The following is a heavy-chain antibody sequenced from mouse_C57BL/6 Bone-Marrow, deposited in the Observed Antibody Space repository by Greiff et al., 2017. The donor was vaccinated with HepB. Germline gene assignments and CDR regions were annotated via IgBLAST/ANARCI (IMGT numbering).Heavy chain of an antibody. CDR1: GYTFTSYT. J-gene: IGHJ2*01. CDR2: INPSNGGT. CDR3: ARNAILEGYFDY. Sequence: QVQLQQSGAELARPGASVKMSCKASGYTFTSYTMHWVKQRPGQGLEWIGNINPSNGGTNYNEKFKSKATLTVDKSSSTAYMQLSSLTSEDSAVYYCARNAILEGYFDYWGQGTTLTVSS. V-gene: IGHV1-4*01. D-gene: IGHD6-1*01.